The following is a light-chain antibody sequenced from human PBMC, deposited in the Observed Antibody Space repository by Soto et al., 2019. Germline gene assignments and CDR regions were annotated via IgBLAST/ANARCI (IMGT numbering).Light chain of an antibody. V-gene: IGKV2-28*01. Sequence: MTQSPSSLSASVGDRVTITCQASQDISNYLDWYLQKPGQSPQLLMYLASTRASGVPDRFSGSGSGTDFTLKISRVEADDVGVYYCAQNLQTPLAFGGGTKVEIK. CDR3: AQNLQTPLA. J-gene: IGKJ4*01. CDR2: LAS. CDR1: QDISNY.